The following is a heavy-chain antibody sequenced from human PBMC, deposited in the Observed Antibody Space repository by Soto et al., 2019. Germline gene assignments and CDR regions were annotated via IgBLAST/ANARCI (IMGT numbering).Heavy chain of an antibody. CDR1: GFTFSSFS. CDR2: ISGSGGTT. D-gene: IGHD6-19*01. CDR3: AKYGRDSSAWKADY. V-gene: IGHV3-23*01. Sequence: EVELLESGGGLVQPGGSLRLSCAASGFTFSSFSMTWVRQAPGKGLEWVSAISGSGGTTYYADSVKDRLTISRDNSKSTLFLQMHSLRAEDTAVYYCAKYGRDSSAWKADYWGQGTLVTVSS. J-gene: IGHJ4*02.